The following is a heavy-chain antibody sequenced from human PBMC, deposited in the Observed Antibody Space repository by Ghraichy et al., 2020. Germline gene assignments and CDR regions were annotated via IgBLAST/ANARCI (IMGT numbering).Heavy chain of an antibody. V-gene: IGHV3-48*02. Sequence: GGSLRLSCVGSGFTFSGYPMNWVRQSPGKGLEWVSYITSSSRTISYADSVKGRFTIFRDNAHNSLYLQMNSLRDEDTAVYYCARGSTVVRFFYYDGMDVWGQGTTVTVSS. D-gene: IGHD4-23*01. CDR2: ITSSSRTI. CDR3: ARGSTVVRFFYYDGMDV. J-gene: IGHJ6*02. CDR1: GFTFSGYP.